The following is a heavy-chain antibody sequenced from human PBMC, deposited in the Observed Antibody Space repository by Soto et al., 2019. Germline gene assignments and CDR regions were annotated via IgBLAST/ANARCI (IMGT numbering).Heavy chain of an antibody. CDR2: ISYDGSNK. V-gene: IGHV3-30*18. J-gene: IGHJ4*02. D-gene: IGHD2-21*02. CDR1: GFTFSSYG. CDR3: AKDPVAYCSGDCYQDFYFDY. Sequence: QVQLVESGGGVVQPGRSLRLSCAASGFTFSSYGMHWVRQAPGKGLEWVAVISYDGSNKYYADSVKGRFTISRDNSKNTLYLQMNSLRAEDTAVYYCAKDPVAYCSGDCYQDFYFDYWGQGTLVTVSS.